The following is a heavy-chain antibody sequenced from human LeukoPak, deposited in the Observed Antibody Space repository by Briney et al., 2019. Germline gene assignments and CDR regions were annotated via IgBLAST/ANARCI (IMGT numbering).Heavy chain of an antibody. Sequence: GSLRLSCAASGFTFSDYYISWIRLAPGEGPEWVSYISYDGGTIHYADSVKGRFTISRDNAKNSVYLQMDSLRDDDTGVYYCARAVKWDYWGQGTLVTVSS. V-gene: IGHV3-11*04. CDR2: ISYDGGTI. CDR1: GFTFSDYY. J-gene: IGHJ4*02. CDR3: ARAVKWDY. D-gene: IGHD1-26*01.